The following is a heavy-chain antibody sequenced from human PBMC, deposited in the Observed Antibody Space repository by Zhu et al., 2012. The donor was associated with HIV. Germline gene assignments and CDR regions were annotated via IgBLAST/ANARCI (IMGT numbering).Heavy chain of an antibody. Sequence: QVQLQESGPGLVKPSGTLSLTCTVSGGSISSNNWWSRVRQAPGKGLEWIAEIYHTGGINYNPSLRSRLTVSIDKSKNQFSLTLKSVTAADTAVYFCARGKDFGSGNYFYGYLDYWGQGVLVTVSS. CDR3: ARGKDFGSGNYFYGYLDY. V-gene: IGHV4-4*02. D-gene: IGHD3-10*01. J-gene: IGHJ4*02. CDR2: IYHTGGI. CDR1: GGSISSNNW.